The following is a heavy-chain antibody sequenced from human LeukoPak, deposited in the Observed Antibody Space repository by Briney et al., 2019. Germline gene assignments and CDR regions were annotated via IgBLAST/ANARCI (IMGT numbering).Heavy chain of an antibody. CDR2: IIPIFGTK. CDR1: GGTFTSYG. V-gene: IGHV1-69*13. J-gene: IGHJ3*02. Sequence: SVKVSCKASGGTFTSYGLSWVRQAPGQGLEWMGGIIPIFGTKNYAQTFQGRVRITAEEATSKAYMELSSLRSEDTAVYYCARLRSYYDSSGYTFDICGQGTMVTVSS. CDR3: ARLRSYYDSSGYTFDI. D-gene: IGHD3-22*01.